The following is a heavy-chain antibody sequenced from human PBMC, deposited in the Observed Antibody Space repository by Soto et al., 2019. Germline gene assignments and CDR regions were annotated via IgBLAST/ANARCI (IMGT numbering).Heavy chain of an antibody. CDR1: GGSISSGDYY. CDR3: ARVKINRGYSYGDILPYYFDY. J-gene: IGHJ4*02. V-gene: IGHV4-30-4*01. Sequence: QVQLQESGPGLVKPSQTLSLTCTVSGGSISSGDYYWSWIRQPPGKGLEWIGYIYYIGNTYYNPSLKSRVTXSXXXSXXPFSLKLSSVTAADTAVYYCARVKINRGYSYGDILPYYFDYWGQGTLVTVSS. CDR2: IYYIGNT. D-gene: IGHD5-18*01.